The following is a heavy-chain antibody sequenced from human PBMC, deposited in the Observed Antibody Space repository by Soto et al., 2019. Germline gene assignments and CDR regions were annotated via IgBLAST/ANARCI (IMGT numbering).Heavy chain of an antibody. D-gene: IGHD3-22*01. Sequence: PGGSLRLSCAASGFTFSSYGMHWVRQAPGKGLEWVAVIWYDGSNKYYADSVKGRFTISRDNSKKTLYLQMNSLRAEDTAVYYFARAEYYYDSSGYPFDYWGQGTLVTVSS. V-gene: IGHV3-33*01. CDR3: ARAEYYYDSSGYPFDY. J-gene: IGHJ4*02. CDR1: GFTFSSYG. CDR2: IWYDGSNK.